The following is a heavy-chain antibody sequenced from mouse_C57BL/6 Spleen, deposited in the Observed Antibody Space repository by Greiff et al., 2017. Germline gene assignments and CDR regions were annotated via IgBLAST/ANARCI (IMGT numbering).Heavy chain of an antibody. D-gene: IGHD2-3*01. CDR2: IYPGGGST. CDR1: GYTFPSYW. CDR3: ARGGLLALAY. V-gene: IGHV1-55*01. Sequence: LQQPGAELVKPGASVKMSCKASGYTFPSYWLTWVKQRPGQGLDWIGDIYPGGGSTNYNEKFKSQAPLTVDTSSSTAYMQLSSLTSEDSAVYYCARGGLLALAYWGQGTLVTVSA. J-gene: IGHJ3*01.